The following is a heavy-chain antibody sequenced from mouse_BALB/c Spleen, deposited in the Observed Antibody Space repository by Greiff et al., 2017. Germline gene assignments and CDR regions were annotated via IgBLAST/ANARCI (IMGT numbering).Heavy chain of an antibody. J-gene: IGHJ2*01. CDR2: ISSGGSYT. V-gene: IGHV5-9-3*01. D-gene: IGHD2-1*01. CDR3: ARQHGNYFDY. Sequence: EVQGVESGGGLVKPGGSLKLSCAASGFTFSSYAMSWVRQTPEKRLEWVATISSGGSYTYYPDSVKGRFTISRDNAKNTLYLQMSSLRSEDTAMYYCARQHGNYFDYWGQGTTLTVSS. CDR1: GFTFSSYA.